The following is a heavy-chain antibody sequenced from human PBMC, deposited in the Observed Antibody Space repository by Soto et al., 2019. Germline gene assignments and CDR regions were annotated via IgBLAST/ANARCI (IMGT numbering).Heavy chain of an antibody. V-gene: IGHV3-30*18. CDR2: ISYDGINK. CDR3: AKDSDFDWLNPYYYYGMDV. D-gene: IGHD3-9*01. J-gene: IGHJ6*02. Sequence: PGGSLRLSCAASGFVFSTYGMHWVRQAPGKGLEWVAFISYDGINKYYADSVKGRFTISRDNSKNTLYLQMNSLRAEDTAVYYCAKDSDFDWLNPYYYYGMDVWGQGTTVTVSS. CDR1: GFVFSTYG.